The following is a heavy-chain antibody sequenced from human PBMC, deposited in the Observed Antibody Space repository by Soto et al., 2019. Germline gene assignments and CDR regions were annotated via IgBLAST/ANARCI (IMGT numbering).Heavy chain of an antibody. Sequence: QVHLVASGGGVVQPGRSLRLSCVASGFTFSTYGMHWVRQAPGKGLEWVAVIWYDGSKTYYAESVKGRFTISRDNSENTLYLQMNSLRAEDTAVYYCARDIWFEKSKCLDYWGQGTLVTVSS. CDR3: ARDIWFEKSKCLDY. D-gene: IGHD3-10*01. CDR2: IWYDGSKT. J-gene: IGHJ4*02. CDR1: GFTFSTYG. V-gene: IGHV3-33*01.